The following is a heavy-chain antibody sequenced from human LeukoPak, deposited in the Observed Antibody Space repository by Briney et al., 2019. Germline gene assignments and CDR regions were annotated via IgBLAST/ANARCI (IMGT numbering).Heavy chain of an antibody. V-gene: IGHV3-9*01. Sequence: GGSLRLSCAASGFTFDDYAMHWVRQAPGKGLEWVSGISWNSGSIGYADSVKGRFTISRDNAKNSLYLQMNNLRAEDTALYYCAKGAAAQYIYYFYYWGQGTLVTVSS. D-gene: IGHD6-13*01. CDR2: ISWNSGSI. CDR1: GFTFDDYA. J-gene: IGHJ4*02. CDR3: AKGAAAQYIYYFYY.